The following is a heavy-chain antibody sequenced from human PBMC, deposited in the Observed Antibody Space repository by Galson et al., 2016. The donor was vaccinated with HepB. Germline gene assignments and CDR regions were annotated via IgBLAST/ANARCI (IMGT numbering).Heavy chain of an antibody. CDR3: ARIAADGLPFDY. Sequence: SLRLSCAASGFSLRNHWMSWVRQAPGKGLEWVANINQDGSVAKYVDSVKGRFTIFKDNAKNSLYLQLNSLSAEDPAMFYCARIAADGLPFDYWGQGTLVTVSS. J-gene: IGHJ4*02. CDR2: INQDGSVA. V-gene: IGHV3-7*03. CDR1: GFSLRNHW. D-gene: IGHD6-13*01.